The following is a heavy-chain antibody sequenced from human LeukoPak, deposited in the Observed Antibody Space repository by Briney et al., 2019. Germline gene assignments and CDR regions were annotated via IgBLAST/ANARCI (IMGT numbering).Heavy chain of an antibody. CDR1: GGSISSYY. CDR2: IYTSGST. Sequence: SETLSLTCTVSGGSISSYYWSWIRQPPGKGLEWIGYIYTSGSTNYNPSLKSRVTISVDTSKNHFSLKLSSVTAADTAVYYCARLGEYYDFWSGYYTSRAGYYYYYMDVWGKGTTVTVSS. V-gene: IGHV4-4*09. J-gene: IGHJ6*03. D-gene: IGHD3-3*01. CDR3: ARLGEYYDFWSGYYTSRAGYYYYYMDV.